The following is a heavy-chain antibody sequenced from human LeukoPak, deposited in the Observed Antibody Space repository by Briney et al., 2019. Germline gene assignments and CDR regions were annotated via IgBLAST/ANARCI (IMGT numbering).Heavy chain of an antibody. D-gene: IGHD3-22*01. J-gene: IGHJ4*02. V-gene: IGHV3-7*01. Sequence: GGSLRLSCAASGFTFSTYWMSWVRQAPGKGLEWVANINQDGSDKYYVDSVKGRFSISRDNAKNSLYLQMNSLRAEDTAVYYCAREGSSGYSLTSLDYWGQGTLVTVSS. CDR1: GFTFSTYW. CDR2: INQDGSDK. CDR3: AREGSSGYSLTSLDY.